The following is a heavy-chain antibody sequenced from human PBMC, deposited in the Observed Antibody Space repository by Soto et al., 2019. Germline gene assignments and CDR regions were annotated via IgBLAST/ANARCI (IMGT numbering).Heavy chain of an antibody. CDR2: INHIGST. J-gene: IGHJ4*02. CDR3: ARAALRYCSGGSCYSGRDY. CDR1: GGSFSGYY. V-gene: IGHV4-34*01. Sequence: QVQLQQWGAGLLKPSETLSLTCAVYGGSFSGYYWSWIRQPPGKGLEWIGEINHIGSTNYIPSLKSRLTKSVDTSKNQFALKLSSVTAPDTAAYYWARAALRYCSGGSCYSGRDYSGEVSMGTVAA. D-gene: IGHD2-15*01.